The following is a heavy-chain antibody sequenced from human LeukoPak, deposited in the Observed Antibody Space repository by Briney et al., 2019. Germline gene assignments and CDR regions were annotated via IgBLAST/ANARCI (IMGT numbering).Heavy chain of an antibody. J-gene: IGHJ4*02. CDR2: ISGSGGST. D-gene: IGHD3-10*01. V-gene: IGHV3-23*01. CDR1: GFTFRNYA. CDR3: AKDLLASYYYGSGSYSRADY. Sequence: PGGSLRLSCAASGFTFRNYAMTWVRQAPGKGLEWVSAISGSGGSTYYADSVKGRFTISRDNSKNTLYLQMNSLRAEDTAVYYCAKDLLASYYYGSGSYSRADYWGQGTLVTVSS.